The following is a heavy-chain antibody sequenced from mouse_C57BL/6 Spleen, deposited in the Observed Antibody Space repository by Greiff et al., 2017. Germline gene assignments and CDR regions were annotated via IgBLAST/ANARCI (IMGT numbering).Heavy chain of an antibody. CDR3: ARPTTVVATDYAMDY. D-gene: IGHD1-1*01. CDR1: GYTFTSYW. Sequence: VQLQQPGAELVKPGASVKLSCKASGYTFTSYWMHWVKQRPGQGLERIGMIHPNSGSTNYNAKFKSKATLTVDKSSSTAYMQLSSLTSEDSAVYYCARPTTVVATDYAMDYWGQGTSVTVSS. J-gene: IGHJ4*01. CDR2: IHPNSGST. V-gene: IGHV1-64*01.